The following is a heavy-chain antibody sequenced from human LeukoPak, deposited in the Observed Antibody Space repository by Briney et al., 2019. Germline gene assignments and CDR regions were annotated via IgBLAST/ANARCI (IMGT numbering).Heavy chain of an antibody. V-gene: IGHV4-34*01. CDR2: INHSGST. J-gene: IGHJ1*01. CDR1: GGSFSGYY. D-gene: IGHD6-13*01. CDR3: AKRHGSSLAKGDFQH. Sequence: KTSETLSLTCAVYGGSFSGYYWSWIRQPPGKGLEWIGEINHSGSTNYNPSLKSRVTISVDTSKNQFSLKLSSVTAADTAVYYCAKRHGSSLAKGDFQHWGQGTLVTVSS.